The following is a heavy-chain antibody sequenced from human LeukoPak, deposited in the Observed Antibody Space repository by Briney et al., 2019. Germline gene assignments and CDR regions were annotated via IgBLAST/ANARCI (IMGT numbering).Heavy chain of an antibody. CDR2: INHSGST. J-gene: IGHJ4*02. CDR1: GGSFSGYY. V-gene: IGHV4-34*01. Sequence: KPSETLSLTCAVYGGSFSGYYWSWIRQPPGKGLEWIGEINHSGSTNYNPSLKSRVTISVDTSKNQFSLKLSSVTAADTAVYYCARGRGKGLSDYWGQGTLVTVSS. D-gene: IGHD2-2*01. CDR3: ARGRGKGLSDY.